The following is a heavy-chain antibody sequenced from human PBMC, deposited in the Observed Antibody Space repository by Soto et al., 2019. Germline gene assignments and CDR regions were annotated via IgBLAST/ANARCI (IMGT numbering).Heavy chain of an antibody. Sequence: SVKVSCKASGGTFSSYAISWVRQAPGQGLEWMGGIIPIFGTANYAQKFQGRVTITADESTSTAYMELSSLRSEDTAVYYCARGNYYDSSGAYGAFXIWGQGTMVTVSS. CDR1: GGTFSSYA. CDR3: ARGNYYDSSGAYGAFXI. V-gene: IGHV1-69*13. J-gene: IGHJ3*02. D-gene: IGHD3-22*01. CDR2: IIPIFGTA.